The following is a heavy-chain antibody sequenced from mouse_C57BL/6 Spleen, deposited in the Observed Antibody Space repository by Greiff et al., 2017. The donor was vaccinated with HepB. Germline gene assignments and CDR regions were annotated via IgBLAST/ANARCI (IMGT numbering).Heavy chain of an antibody. CDR3: ARSDGNYYYAMDY. V-gene: IGHV1-82*01. CDR1: GYAFSSSW. Sequence: QVQLQQSGPELVKPGASVKISCKASGYAFSSSWMNWVKQRPGKGLEWIGRIYPGDGDTNYNGKFKGKATLTADKSSSTAYMQLSRLTSEDSAVYFCARSDGNYYYAMDYWGQGTSVTVSS. J-gene: IGHJ4*01. CDR2: IYPGDGDT. D-gene: IGHD2-1*01.